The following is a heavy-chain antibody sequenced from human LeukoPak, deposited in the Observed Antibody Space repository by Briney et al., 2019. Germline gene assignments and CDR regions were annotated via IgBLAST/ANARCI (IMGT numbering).Heavy chain of an antibody. V-gene: IGHV3-23*01. CDR1: GFTSSDYT. CDR2: ISVSDDST. Sequence: GGSLRLSCAASGFTSSDYTMNWVRQSPGKGLEWVSGISVSDDSTYYADSVKGRFTISRDKSNNMLHLQMNSLRAEDTAVYYCAREGRLGYYGSGSSKLYYYYGMDVWGQGTTVTVSS. D-gene: IGHD3-10*01. CDR3: AREGRLGYYGSGSSKLYYYYGMDV. J-gene: IGHJ6*02.